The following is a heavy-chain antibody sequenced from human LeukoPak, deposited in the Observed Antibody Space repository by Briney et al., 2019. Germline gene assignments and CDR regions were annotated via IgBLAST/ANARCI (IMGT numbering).Heavy chain of an antibody. CDR2: MNPNSGNT. CDR3: ARGLLTTVTTVTPGPPDDY. V-gene: IGHV1-8*01. Sequence: GASVKVSCKASGYTFTSYDINWVRQATGQGLEWMGWMNPNSGNTGYAQKFQGRVTMTRNTSIRTAYMQLSSLRSEDTAVYYCARGLLTTVTTVTPGPPDDYWGQGTLVTVSS. CDR1: GYTFTSYD. J-gene: IGHJ4*02. D-gene: IGHD4-11*01.